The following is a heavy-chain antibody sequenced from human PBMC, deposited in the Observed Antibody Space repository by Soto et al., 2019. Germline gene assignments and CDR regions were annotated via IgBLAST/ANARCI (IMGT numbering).Heavy chain of an antibody. CDR2: ISWDGGST. Sequence: LRLSCAASGFTFDDYAMHWVRQAPGKGLEWVSLISWDGGSTYYADSMKGRFTISRDNSKNSLYLQMNSLRAEDTALYYCAKGGGYCSGGSCYSGYYYGMDVWGQGTTVTVS. D-gene: IGHD2-15*01. CDR1: GFTFDDYA. CDR3: AKGGGYCSGGSCYSGYYYGMDV. J-gene: IGHJ6*02. V-gene: IGHV3-43D*04.